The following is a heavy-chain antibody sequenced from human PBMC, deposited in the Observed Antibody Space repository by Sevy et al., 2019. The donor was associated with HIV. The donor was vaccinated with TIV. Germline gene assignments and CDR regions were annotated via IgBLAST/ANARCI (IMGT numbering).Heavy chain of an antibody. V-gene: IGHV4-59*08. D-gene: IGHD1-26*01. CDR3: AGENAWGRGYS. CDR1: GGSITSLY. CDR2: IYYNGHI. J-gene: IGHJ4*02. Sequence: SETLSLTCTVSGGSITSLYWNWIRQPPGKGLEWIANIYYNGHINYNPSLQSRVTLSLDTSKNQFSLGLSSVTAADTAMYYCAGENAWGRGYSWGQGTLVTVSS.